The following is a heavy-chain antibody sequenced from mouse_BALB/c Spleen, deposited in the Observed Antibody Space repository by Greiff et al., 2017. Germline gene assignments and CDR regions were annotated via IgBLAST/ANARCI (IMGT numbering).Heavy chain of an antibody. V-gene: IGHV1-15*01. CDR2: IDPETGGT. D-gene: IGHD2-4*01. J-gene: IGHJ3*01. CDR3: TREDYDRLAMAY. CDR1: GYTFTDYE. Sequence: VQLQQSGAELVRPGASVTLSCKASGYTFTDYEMHWVKQTPVHGLEWIGAIDPETGGTAYNQKFKGKATLTADKSSSTAYMELRSLTSEDSAVYYCTREDYDRLAMAYWGQGTLVTVSA.